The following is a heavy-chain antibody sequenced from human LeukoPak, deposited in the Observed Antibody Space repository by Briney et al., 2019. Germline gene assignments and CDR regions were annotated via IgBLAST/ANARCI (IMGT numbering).Heavy chain of an antibody. Sequence: ASVKVSCKASGYPFTDYDINWVRQAPGQGLEWMGWISGRNGNTNYAQKFQGRVTMTGDTSTSTAYMELSSLRSEDTAVYYCARGGSSGYYDYWGQGTLVTVSS. CDR2: ISGRNGNT. CDR3: ARGGSSGYYDY. V-gene: IGHV1-18*01. CDR1: GYPFTDYD. D-gene: IGHD3-22*01. J-gene: IGHJ4*02.